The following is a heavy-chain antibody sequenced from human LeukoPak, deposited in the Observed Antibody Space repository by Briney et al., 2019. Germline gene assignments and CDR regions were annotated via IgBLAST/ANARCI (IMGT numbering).Heavy chain of an antibody. J-gene: IGHJ6*03. CDR3: ARDRDFWSGQPMDV. CDR2: MNPNSGNT. V-gene: IGHV1-8*01. Sequence: GASVKVSCKASGYTFTSYDINWVRQATGQGLEWMGWMNPNSGNTGYAQKFQGRVTMTRDTSTSTVYMELSSLRSEDTAVYYCARDRDFWSGQPMDVWGKGTTVTVSS. D-gene: IGHD3-3*01. CDR1: GYTFTSYD.